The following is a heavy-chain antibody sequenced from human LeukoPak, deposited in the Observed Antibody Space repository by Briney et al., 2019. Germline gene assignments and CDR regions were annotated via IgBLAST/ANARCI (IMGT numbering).Heavy chain of an antibody. J-gene: IGHJ6*03. CDR2: INHSGST. CDR3: ARGTTYRRDGYNSYYYYYMDV. CDR1: GGSFSGYY. Sequence: PSETLSLTCAVYGGSFSGYYWSWIRQPPGKGLEWIGEINHSGSTHYNPSLKSRVTISVDTSKNQFSLKLSSVTAADTAVYYCARGTTYRRDGYNSYYYYYMDVWGKGTTVTVSS. V-gene: IGHV4-34*01. D-gene: IGHD5-24*01.